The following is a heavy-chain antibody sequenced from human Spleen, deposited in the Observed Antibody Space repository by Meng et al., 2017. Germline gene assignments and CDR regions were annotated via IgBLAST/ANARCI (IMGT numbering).Heavy chain of an antibody. Sequence: GSLRLSCTVSGGSVNTDNNYWTWIRQPPGKGLEFIGYIYHSGSTNYNPYLKSRVTISLDTSNNHFSLNLRSVTTADTAVYYCAGLFYYFDYWGQGTLVTVSS. CDR2: IYHSGST. J-gene: IGHJ4*02. V-gene: IGHV4-61*03. D-gene: IGHD3-9*01. CDR3: AGLFYYFDY. CDR1: GGSVNTDNNY.